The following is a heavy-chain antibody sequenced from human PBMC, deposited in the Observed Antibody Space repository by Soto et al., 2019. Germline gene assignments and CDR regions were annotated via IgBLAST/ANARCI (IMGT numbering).Heavy chain of an antibody. CDR1: GFTFSSYW. V-gene: IGHV3-7*01. J-gene: IGHJ4*02. D-gene: IGHD1-26*01. CDR3: ARVREPVYFDY. Sequence: EVQLVESGGGLVQPGGSLRLSCAASGFTFSSYWMSWVRQAPGKGLEWVANIKQDGSEKYYVDSVKGRFTTSRDNAKNSLYLQMNSLRAEDTAVYYCARVREPVYFDYWGQGTLVTVSS. CDR2: IKQDGSEK.